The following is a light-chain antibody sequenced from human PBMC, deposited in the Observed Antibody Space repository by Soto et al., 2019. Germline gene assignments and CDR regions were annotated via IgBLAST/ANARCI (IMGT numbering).Light chain of an antibody. J-gene: IGKJ4*01. CDR3: QQDDNYPLT. CDR2: DAS. CDR1: QSVRSW. Sequence: DIHMTLKPSTLSPSVGDRVTITCRASQSVRSWLAWYQQKPGRAPKFLIYDASSLESGVPSRFSGSGSGTEFTLTISNLQPDDFATYYCQQDDNYPLTFAGGTKVDIK. V-gene: IGKV1-5*01.